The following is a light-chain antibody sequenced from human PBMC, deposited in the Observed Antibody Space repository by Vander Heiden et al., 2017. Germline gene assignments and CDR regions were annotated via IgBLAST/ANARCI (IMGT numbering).Light chain of an antibody. Sequence: EPVLTHSPATLSLSPGERAPLSCSATQCVSSYLPWSPQTPGQAPTLLIYDAANRATGIPARFSGRGSGTEFTLTISSLEPEDFVVYYCQQRSKWQYTFGQGTKLEIK. CDR3: QQRSKWQYT. CDR1: QCVSSY. J-gene: IGKJ2*01. CDR2: DAA. V-gene: IGKV3-11*01.